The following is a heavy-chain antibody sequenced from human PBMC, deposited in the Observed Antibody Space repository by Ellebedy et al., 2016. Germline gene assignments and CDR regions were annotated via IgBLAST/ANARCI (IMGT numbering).Heavy chain of an antibody. J-gene: IGHJ5*02. Sequence: ASVKVSCKASGGTFSSYAISWVRQAPGQGLEWMGGIIPILGIANYAQKFQGRVTITADKSTSTAYMELSSLRSEDTAVYYCARMHPYRGYSPRLGWFDPWGQGTLVTVSS. CDR1: GGTFSSYA. V-gene: IGHV1-69*10. D-gene: IGHD5-12*01. CDR3: ARMHPYRGYSPRLGWFDP. CDR2: IIPILGIA.